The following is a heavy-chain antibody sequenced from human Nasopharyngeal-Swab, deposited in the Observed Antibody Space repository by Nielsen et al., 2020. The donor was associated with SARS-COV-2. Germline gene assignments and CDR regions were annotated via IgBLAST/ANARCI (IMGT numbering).Heavy chain of an antibody. Sequence: ASVKVSCKASGYTFTSYAMNWVRQAPGQGLEWMGWINTNTGNPTYAQGFTGRFVFSLDTSVSTAYLQISSLKAEDTAVYYCARDEKSQGIFGVVISGQWWFDPWGQGTLATVSS. J-gene: IGHJ5*02. CDR2: INTNTGNP. CDR3: ARDEKSQGIFGVVISGQWWFDP. D-gene: IGHD3-3*01. V-gene: IGHV7-4-1*02. CDR1: GYTFTSYA.